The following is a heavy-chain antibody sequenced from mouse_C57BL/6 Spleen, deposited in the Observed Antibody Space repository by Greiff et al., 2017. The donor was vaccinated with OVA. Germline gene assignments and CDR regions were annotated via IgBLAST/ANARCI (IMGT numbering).Heavy chain of an antibody. J-gene: IGHJ2*01. D-gene: IGHD1-1*01. CDR3: ARGLFITTVVAYYFDY. CDR2: IYPGSGST. V-gene: IGHV1-55*01. Sequence: QVQPQQSGAELVKPGASVKMSCKASGYTFTSYWITWVKQRPGQGLEWIGDIYPGSGSTNYNEKFKSKATLTVDTSSSTAYMQLSSLTSEDSAVYYCARGLFITTVVAYYFDYWGQGTTLTVSS. CDR1: GYTFTSYW.